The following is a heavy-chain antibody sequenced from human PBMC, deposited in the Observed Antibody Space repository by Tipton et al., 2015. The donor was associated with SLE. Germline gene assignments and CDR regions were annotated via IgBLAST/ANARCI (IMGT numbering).Heavy chain of an antibody. D-gene: IGHD6-6*01. Sequence: SLRLSCAASGFTFSSYELNWVRQAPGKGLEWVSYIDIYGTTIYYADSVKGRFTISRDNAKNSLYLQMNSLRAEDTAVYYCARGPIIAGRQFDYWGQGTLVTVSS. J-gene: IGHJ4*02. V-gene: IGHV3-48*03. CDR1: GFTFSSYE. CDR2: IDIYGTTI. CDR3: ARGPIIAGRQFDY.